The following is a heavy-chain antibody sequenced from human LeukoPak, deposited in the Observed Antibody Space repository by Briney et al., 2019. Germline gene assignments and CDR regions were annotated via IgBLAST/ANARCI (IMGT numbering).Heavy chain of an antibody. CDR1: GYTFTGYY. CDR2: INPNSGGT. J-gene: IGHJ4*02. Sequence: GASAKVSCKASGYTFTGYYMHWVRQAPGQGLEWMGWINPNSGGTNYAQKFQGRVTMTEDTSTDTAYMELSSLRSEDTAVYYCATAMIVVVRVFDYWGQGTLVTVSS. CDR3: ATAMIVVVRVFDY. V-gene: IGHV1-2*02. D-gene: IGHD3-22*01.